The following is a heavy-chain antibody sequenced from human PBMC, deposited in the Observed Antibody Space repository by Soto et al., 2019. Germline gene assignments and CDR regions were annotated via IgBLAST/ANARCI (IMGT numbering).Heavy chain of an antibody. V-gene: IGHV3-15*01. CDR3: TTADGYATFDY. J-gene: IGHJ4*02. CDR2: IKSKTDGGAT. CDR1: GFTFSNAW. D-gene: IGHD5-18*01. Sequence: GGSLRLSCAASGFTFSNAWMSWVRQAPGKGLEWVGRIKSKTDGGATDYAAPVKGRFTISRDDSKNTLYLQMNSLKTEDTAVYYCTTADGYATFDYWGQGTLVTVSS.